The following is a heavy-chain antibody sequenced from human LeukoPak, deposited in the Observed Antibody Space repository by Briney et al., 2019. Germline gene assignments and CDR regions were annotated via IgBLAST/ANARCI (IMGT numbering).Heavy chain of an antibody. CDR1: GGSISSYY. J-gene: IGHJ4*02. CDR2: IYYSGST. CDR3: ARHRYYDFWSGVYYFDY. Sequence: SETLSLTCTVSGGSISSYYWSWIRQPPGKGLEWIGCIYYSGSTNYNPSLKSRVTISVDTSKNQFSLKLSSVTAADTAVYYCARHRYYDFWSGVYYFDYWGQGTLVTVSS. D-gene: IGHD3-3*01. V-gene: IGHV4-59*08.